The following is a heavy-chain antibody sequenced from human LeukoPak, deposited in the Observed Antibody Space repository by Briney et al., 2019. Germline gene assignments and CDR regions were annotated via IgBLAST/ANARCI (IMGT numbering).Heavy chain of an antibody. CDR1: VGSISSYY. V-gene: IGHV4-59*01. Sequence: SGTLSLTCTVSVGSISSYYWSWIRQPPGKGREWIGYIYYSGSTNYNPSLKSRVTISVDTSNKRFSLKLSSVTAADTAVYYGARVSGFLEWLSEYYFDYWGQGTLVTVSS. CDR2: IYYSGST. D-gene: IGHD3-3*01. J-gene: IGHJ4*02. CDR3: ARVSGFLEWLSEYYFDY.